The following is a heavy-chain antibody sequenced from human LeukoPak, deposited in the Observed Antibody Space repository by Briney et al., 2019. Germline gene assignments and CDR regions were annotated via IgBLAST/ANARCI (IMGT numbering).Heavy chain of an antibody. Sequence: ASVKVSCKASGYTFTSYGISWVRQAPGQGLEWMGWISAYNGNTNYAQKLQGRVTMTTDTSTSTAYMELRSLRSDDTAVYYCARGGYYYDSSGSDNWFDPWGQGTLVTVSS. J-gene: IGHJ5*02. CDR1: GYTFTSYG. D-gene: IGHD3-22*01. V-gene: IGHV1-18*01. CDR3: ARGGYYYDSSGSDNWFDP. CDR2: ISAYNGNT.